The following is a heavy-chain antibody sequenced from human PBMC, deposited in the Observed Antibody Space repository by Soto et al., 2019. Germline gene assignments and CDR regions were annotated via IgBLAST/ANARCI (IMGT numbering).Heavy chain of an antibody. CDR2: ISYDGSNK. CDR3: AKDTTRGKARGAYYYYGMDV. Sequence: GGSLRLSCAASGFTFSSYGMHWVRQAPGKGLEWVAVISYDGSNKYYADSVKGRFTISRDNSKNTLYLQMNSLRAEDTAVYYCAKDTTRGKARGAYYYYGMDVWGQGTTVTVSS. D-gene: IGHD1-26*01. J-gene: IGHJ6*02. V-gene: IGHV3-30*18. CDR1: GFTFSSYG.